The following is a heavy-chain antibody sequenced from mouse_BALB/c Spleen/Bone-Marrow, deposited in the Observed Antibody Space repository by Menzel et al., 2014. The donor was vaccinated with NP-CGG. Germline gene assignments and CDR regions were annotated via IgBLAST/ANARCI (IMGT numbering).Heavy chain of an antibody. CDR2: IDPANGNT. CDR3: AYGSSYDYFDY. CDR1: GFNIKDTY. D-gene: IGHD1-1*01. Sequence: VQLQQSGAELVKPGASVKLSCTASGFNIKDTYMHWVKQRPEQGLEWIGRIDPANGNTKYDPKFQGKATITADTSSNTAHLQLSSLTSEDTAVYYCAYGSSYDYFDYWGQGTTLTVSS. V-gene: IGHV14-3*02. J-gene: IGHJ2*01.